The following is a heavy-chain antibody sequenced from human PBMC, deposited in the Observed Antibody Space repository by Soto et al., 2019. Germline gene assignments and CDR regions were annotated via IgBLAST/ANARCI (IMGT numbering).Heavy chain of an antibody. J-gene: IGHJ4*02. D-gene: IGHD1-1*01. CDR1: GFTFDDYA. V-gene: IGHV3-9*01. CDR3: AKDSGMAGYYFDY. Sequence: GGSLRLSCAASGFTFDDYAMHWVRQAPGKGLEWVSGISWNSDNIGYADSVKGRFAISRDNAKNSLYLQMNSLRAEDTALYYCAKDSGMAGYYFDYWSPGTLVTVSS. CDR2: ISWNSDNI.